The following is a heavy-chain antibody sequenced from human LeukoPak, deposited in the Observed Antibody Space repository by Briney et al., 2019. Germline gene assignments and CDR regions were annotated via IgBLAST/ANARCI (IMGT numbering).Heavy chain of an antibody. CDR2: IWYDGTNK. CDR3: VRSVGATHPGDY. D-gene: IGHD1-26*01. J-gene: IGHJ4*02. V-gene: IGHV3-33*08. CDR1: GFTFSSYG. Sequence: GGSLRLSCAASGFTFSSYGMHWVRQAPGKGLEWVAVIWYDGTNKYYADSVKGRASISRDNSKNTLYLQMNSLRAEDTALYYCVRSVGATHPGDYWGQGTLVTVSS.